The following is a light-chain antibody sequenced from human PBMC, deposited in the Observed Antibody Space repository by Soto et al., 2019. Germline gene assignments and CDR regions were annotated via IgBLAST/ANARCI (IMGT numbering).Light chain of an antibody. Sequence: DIQMTQSPSSLSASVGDRVTIACRASQVISKFLNWYQQKPGKAPKLLIYDASNLQTGVPSRFSGSGSGTDFTFTISSLQPEDIATYYCQQYDHLPLTFGGGTKVDI. CDR1: QVISKF. V-gene: IGKV1-33*01. J-gene: IGKJ4*01. CDR3: QQYDHLPLT. CDR2: DAS.